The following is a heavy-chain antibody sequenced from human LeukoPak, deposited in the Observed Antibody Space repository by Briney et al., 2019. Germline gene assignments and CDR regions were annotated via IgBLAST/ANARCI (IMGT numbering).Heavy chain of an antibody. D-gene: IGHD7-27*01. CDR1: GFTLSGYW. V-gene: IGHV3-7*01. J-gene: IGHJ4*02. CDR3: AAWGKYNY. Sequence: GSLRLSCAASGFTLSGYWMNWVRQAPGKGLEWVANINLGGSAKLYVDSVKSRFTISRDNAKNSLDLQMNSLKVEDTAVYYCAAWGKYNYWGQGTLVTVSS. CDR2: INLGGSAK.